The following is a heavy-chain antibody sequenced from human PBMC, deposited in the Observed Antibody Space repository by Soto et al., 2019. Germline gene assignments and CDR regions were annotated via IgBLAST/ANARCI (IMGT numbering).Heavy chain of an antibody. CDR3: ARGAYYYDSSGYYPAKY. D-gene: IGHD3-22*01. J-gene: IGHJ4*02. V-gene: IGHV3-48*02. CDR2: ISSSSSTI. Sequence: GGSPRLSCAASGFTFSSYSMNWVRQAPGKGLEWVSYISSSSSTIYYADSVKGRFTISRDNAKNSLYLQMNSLRDEDTAVYYCARGAYYYDSSGYYPAKYWGQGTLVTVSS. CDR1: GFTFSSYS.